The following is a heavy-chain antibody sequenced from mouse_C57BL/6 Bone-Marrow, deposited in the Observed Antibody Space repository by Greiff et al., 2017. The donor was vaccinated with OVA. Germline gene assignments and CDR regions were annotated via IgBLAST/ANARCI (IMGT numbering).Heavy chain of an antibody. CDR1: GYSFTGYY. V-gene: IGHV1-42*01. Sequence: VQLQQSGPELVKPGASVKISCKASGYSFTGYYMNWVKQSPEKSLEWIGEINPSTGGTTYNQKFKAKATLTVDKSSSTAYMQLKSLTSEDSAVYYCARGRIYYGSPLFAYWGQGTLVTVSA. D-gene: IGHD2-1*01. CDR3: ARGRIYYGSPLFAY. CDR2: INPSTGGT. J-gene: IGHJ3*01.